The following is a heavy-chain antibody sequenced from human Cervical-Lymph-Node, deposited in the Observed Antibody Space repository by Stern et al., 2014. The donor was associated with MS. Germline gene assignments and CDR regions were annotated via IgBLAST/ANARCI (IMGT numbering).Heavy chain of an antibody. Sequence: QVQLQESGPGLVKPSQTLSLTCAISGDSVSSNSAAWNWIRQSPSRGLEWLGRTYYRSKWYNDYAVSVKSRITINPDTSKNQFSLQLNSVTPEDTAVYYCARGGGQAYCGGDCYNYWGQGTLVTVSS. D-gene: IGHD2-21*02. J-gene: IGHJ4*02. CDR2: TYYRSKWYN. CDR3: ARGGGQAYCGGDCYNY. CDR1: GDSVSSNSAA. V-gene: IGHV6-1*01.